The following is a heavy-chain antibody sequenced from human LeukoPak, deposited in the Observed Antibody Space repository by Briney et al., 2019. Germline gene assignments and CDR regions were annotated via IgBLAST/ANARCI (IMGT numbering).Heavy chain of an antibody. D-gene: IGHD5-12*01. CDR3: ARTSHYVDIAATIPYGIYYFDY. J-gene: IGHJ4*02. V-gene: IGHV1-18*01. Sequence: ASVKVSCKASGYIFSNYGITWVRQAPGQGLEWMGWISGYNGNTKYAQKLQGRVTMTRDTSTSTAYMELRSLRSDDTAVYYCARTSHYVDIAATIPYGIYYFDYWGQGTLVTVSS. CDR1: GYIFSNYG. CDR2: ISGYNGNT.